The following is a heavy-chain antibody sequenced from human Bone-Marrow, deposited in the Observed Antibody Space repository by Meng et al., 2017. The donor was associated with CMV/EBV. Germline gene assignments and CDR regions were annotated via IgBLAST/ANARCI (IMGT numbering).Heavy chain of an antibody. J-gene: IGHJ5*02. CDR2: IIWNSDSE. CDR1: GINFDDYA. V-gene: IGHV3-9*01. D-gene: IGHD6-19*01. Sequence: LSLTLVAPGINFDDYAMHWVRQVPGKGLEWVAGIIWNSDSEGYVDSVKGRFTISRDNAKNRLHLQMNSLRAEDTALYYCAKDILHDTAVPGSNGWLDPWGQGTLVTVSS. CDR3: AKDILHDTAVPGSNGWLDP.